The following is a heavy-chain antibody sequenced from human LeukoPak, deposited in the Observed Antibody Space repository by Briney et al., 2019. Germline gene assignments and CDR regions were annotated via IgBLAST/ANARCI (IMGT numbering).Heavy chain of an antibody. CDR1: GGSFSGYY. V-gene: IGHV4-34*01. Sequence: SETLSLTCAVYGGSFSGYYWSWIRQPPGKGLEWIGEINHSGSTNYNPSLKSRVTISVDTSKNQFSLKLSSVTAADTAVYYCARGKVVTMVRGGPFGYWGQGTLVTVSS. CDR3: ARGKVVTMVRGGPFGY. D-gene: IGHD3-10*01. CDR2: INHSGST. J-gene: IGHJ4*02.